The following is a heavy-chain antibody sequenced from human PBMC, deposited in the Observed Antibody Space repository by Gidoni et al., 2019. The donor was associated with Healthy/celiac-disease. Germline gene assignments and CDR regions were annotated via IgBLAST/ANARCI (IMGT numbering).Heavy chain of an antibody. V-gene: IGHV3-23*01. D-gene: IGHD5-12*01. Sequence: EVQLLESGGGLVQPGGSLRLSCAASGFTFSSYAMSWVRQAPGTGLEWVSAISGSGGSTYYADSVKGRFTISRDNSKNTLYLQMNSLRAEDTAVYYCAKQVKKMATPNDAFDIWGQGTMVTVSS. CDR3: AKQVKKMATPNDAFDI. CDR1: GFTFSSYA. CDR2: ISGSGGST. J-gene: IGHJ3*02.